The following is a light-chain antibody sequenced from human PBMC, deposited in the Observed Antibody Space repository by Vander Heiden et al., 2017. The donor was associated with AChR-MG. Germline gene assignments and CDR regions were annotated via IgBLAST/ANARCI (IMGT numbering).Light chain of an antibody. V-gene: IGLV1-44*01. CDR2: SNN. J-gene: IGLJ2*01. Sequence: QSVLTQPPSASGTPGQRVTISCSGSSSNIGSNTVHWYQQLPATAPNLLIYSNNHRHSGVPDRFSGSKSGTSAAMAISGLQAEDVADDYCAAWDDSLNGRGVFGGGTKLTVL. CDR3: AAWDDSLNGRGV. CDR1: SSNIGSNT.